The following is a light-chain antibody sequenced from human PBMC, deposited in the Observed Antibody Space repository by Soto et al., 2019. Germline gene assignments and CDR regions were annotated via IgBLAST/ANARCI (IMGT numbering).Light chain of an antibody. CDR1: QIISNR. Sequence: DIQMTQSPSTLSASVGDRVTITCRASQIISNRLAWYQQKPGKAPKLLIYKTSSLESGVPARFSGSGYGADFPLTISSLQPDDFASYFCQHYDTYSPFGGGTKVEIK. V-gene: IGKV1-5*03. CDR2: KTS. CDR3: QHYDTYSP. J-gene: IGKJ4*02.